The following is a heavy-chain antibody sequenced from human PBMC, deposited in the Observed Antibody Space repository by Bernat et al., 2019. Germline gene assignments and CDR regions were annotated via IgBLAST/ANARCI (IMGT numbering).Heavy chain of an antibody. CDR2: ISAHSGNT. Sequence: QGQLVQSGPEVKRPGASVRVSCKASGYTFINYDITWVRQAPGKGLEWMGWISAHSGNTNYGQKFQGRVTMTTDTSTNTAYMELRSLRPNDTAVYYCARAQKWLAFYGLDVWGQGTAVSVSS. CDR1: GYTFINYD. V-gene: IGHV1-18*01. CDR3: ARAQKWLAFYGLDV. D-gene: IGHD6-19*01. J-gene: IGHJ6*02.